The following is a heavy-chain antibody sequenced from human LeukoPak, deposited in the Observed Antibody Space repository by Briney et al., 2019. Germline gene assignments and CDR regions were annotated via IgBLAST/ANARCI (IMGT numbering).Heavy chain of an antibody. D-gene: IGHD2-2*01. CDR1: GGSISSYY. J-gene: IGHJ4*02. CDR3: ARYIQGYCSSTSCYDYFDY. CDR2: IYTSGST. Sequence: SETLSLTCTVSGGSISSYYWSWIRQPAGKGLEWIGRIYTSGSTNYNPSLKSRVTMSVDTSKNQFSLKLSSVTAADTAVYYCARYIQGYCSSTSCYDYFDYWGQGTLVTVSS. V-gene: IGHV4-4*07.